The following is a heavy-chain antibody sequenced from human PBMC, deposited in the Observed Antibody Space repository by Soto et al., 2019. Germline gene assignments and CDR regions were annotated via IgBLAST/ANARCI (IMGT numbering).Heavy chain of an antibody. Sequence: PSETLSLTCSVSGGSISTVGHYWTWIRQPPGKGLEWIGSIYHTGSTYYSKSLRSRLTMSVDTSKSQFSLRLSSVTAADTAVYYCARDTGFGGPAGNYYFVFWGQGSLVTVSS. CDR2: IYHTGST. CDR3: ARDTGFGGPAGNYYFVF. D-gene: IGHD5-12*01. J-gene: IGHJ4*02. CDR1: GGSISTVGHY. V-gene: IGHV4-31*03.